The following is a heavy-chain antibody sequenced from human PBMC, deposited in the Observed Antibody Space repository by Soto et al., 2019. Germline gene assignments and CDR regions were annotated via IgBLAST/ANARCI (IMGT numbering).Heavy chain of an antibody. CDR2: IKQDGSEK. D-gene: IGHD2-21*02. J-gene: IGHJ5*02. CDR1: GFTISSYC. V-gene: IGHV3-7*01. CDR3: ARLIVVVTAYNWFDP. Sequence: EVQLVESGGGLVQPGGSLRLSCAASGFTISSYCMSWVRQAPGKGLEWVANIKQDGSEKYYVDSVKGRFTISRDNAKNSLYLQMNSLRAEDTAVYYCARLIVVVTAYNWFDPWGQGTLVTVSS.